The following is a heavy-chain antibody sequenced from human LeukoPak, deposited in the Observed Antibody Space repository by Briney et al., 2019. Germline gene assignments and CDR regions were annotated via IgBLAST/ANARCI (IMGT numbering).Heavy chain of an antibody. CDR1: GFKFDDYG. D-gene: IGHD6-13*01. Sequence: GGSLRLSCAAAGFKFDDYGMSWVRQAPGKGLEWVSGIHWNGGGTGYADSVKGRFTISRDNAKNSLYLQMNSLRAEDTALYYCVRGSYSSSWKTFDYWGQGTLVTVSS. CDR3: VRGSYSSSWKTFDY. V-gene: IGHV3-20*04. J-gene: IGHJ4*02. CDR2: IHWNGGGT.